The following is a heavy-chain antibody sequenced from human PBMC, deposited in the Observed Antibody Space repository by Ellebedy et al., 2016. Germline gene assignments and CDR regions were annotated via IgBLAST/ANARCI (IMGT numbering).Heavy chain of an antibody. CDR3: AKDQAGTYDILTGYYEH. D-gene: IGHD3-9*01. Sequence: GESLKISXAASGFSFSTYDMNWVRQAPGKGLAWVSCISGGGDSTYYADSVKGRFTISRDNSKNTLYLQMNSLRAEDTAVYYCAKDQAGTYDILTGYYEHWGQGTLVTVSS. CDR2: ISGGGDST. J-gene: IGHJ4*02. V-gene: IGHV3-23*01. CDR1: GFSFSTYD.